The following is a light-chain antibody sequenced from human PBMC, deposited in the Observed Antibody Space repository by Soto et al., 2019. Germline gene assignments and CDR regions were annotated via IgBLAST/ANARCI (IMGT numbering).Light chain of an antibody. J-gene: IGLJ3*02. CDR3: EAWDSNTRV. CDR1: SGHSNNI. Sequence: QSVLTQSSSASASLGSSVKLTCTLSSGHSNNIIAWHQQQPGKAPRSLMKLEGSGNYNKVSGVPDRFSGSSSGSERYLTISNLRLEGEGDYYCEAWDSNTRVFGGGTKLTVL. V-gene: IGLV4-60*02. CDR2: LEGSGNY.